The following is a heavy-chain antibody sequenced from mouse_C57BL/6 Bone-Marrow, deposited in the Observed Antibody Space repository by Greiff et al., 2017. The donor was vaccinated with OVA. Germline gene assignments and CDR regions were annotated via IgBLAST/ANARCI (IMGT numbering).Heavy chain of an antibody. Sequence: QVQLQQPGTDLVKPGASVKLSCKASGYTFTSYWMHWVKQRPGQGLEWIGKINPSNGGTDYTEKFKSKATLTVDKSSSTAYMQLSSLTSEDSAVYDGARRTYYCGRGYAMDDWGQGTSVTVSS. CDR2: INPSNGGT. D-gene: IGHD1-1*01. V-gene: IGHV1-53*01. J-gene: IGHJ4*01. CDR3: ARRTYYCGRGYAMDD. CDR1: GYTFTSYW.